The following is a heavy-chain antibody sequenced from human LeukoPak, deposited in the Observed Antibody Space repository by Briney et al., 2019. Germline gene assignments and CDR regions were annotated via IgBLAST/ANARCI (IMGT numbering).Heavy chain of an antibody. D-gene: IGHD3-10*01. J-gene: IGHJ6*02. CDR3: ARPGYYYGSENYGMDV. CDR2: IYGGGST. V-gene: IGHV3-53*04. CDR1: GFTVSSNY. Sequence: GGSLRLSCAASGFTVSSNYMSWVRQAPGKGLEWVSVIYGGGSTYYADSVKGRFTISRHNSKNTLYLQMNSLRAEDTAVYYCARPGYYYGSENYGMDVWGQGTTVTVSS.